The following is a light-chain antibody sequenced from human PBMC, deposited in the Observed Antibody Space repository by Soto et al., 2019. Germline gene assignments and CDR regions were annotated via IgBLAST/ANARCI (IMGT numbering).Light chain of an antibody. CDR2: EGS. CDR1: SSDVVSYNL. Sequence: QSALTQPASVSGSPGQSITISCTGTSSDVVSYNLVSWYQQHPGKAPKLMIYEGSKRPSGVSNRFSGYKSGNTASLTISGLQAEDEADYYCCSYAGSSTPVVFGGGTKVTVL. J-gene: IGLJ2*01. V-gene: IGLV2-23*01. CDR3: CSYAGSSTPVV.